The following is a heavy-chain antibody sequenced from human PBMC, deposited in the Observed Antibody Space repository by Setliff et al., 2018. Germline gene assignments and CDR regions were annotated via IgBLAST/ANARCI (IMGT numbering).Heavy chain of an antibody. CDR1: GGSVSSHY. CDR3: ARDRTYYGSGTYTRWFDY. J-gene: IGHJ4*02. D-gene: IGHD3-10*01. Sequence: SETLSLTCTVSGGSVSSHYWSWIRQPPGKGLEWIGFIFYSGDTESNPSLKSRVTMSVDTSKNQFSLKLTSVTAADTAVYYWARDRTYYGSGTYTRWFDYWGQGALVTVSS. CDR2: IFYSGDT. V-gene: IGHV4-59*02.